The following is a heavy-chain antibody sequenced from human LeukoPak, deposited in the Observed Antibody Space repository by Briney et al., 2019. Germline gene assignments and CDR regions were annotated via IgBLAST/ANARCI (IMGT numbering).Heavy chain of an antibody. CDR3: ARDLGSGSGSPWGYFQH. Sequence: SGGSLRLSCAASGFTFSSYWMSWVRQAPGKGLEWVANIKQDGSEKYYVDSVKGRFTISRDNSKNTLYLQMNSLRAEDTAVYYCARDLGSGSGSPWGYFQHWGQGTLVTVSS. CDR2: IKQDGSEK. D-gene: IGHD6-19*01. CDR1: GFTFSSYW. J-gene: IGHJ1*01. V-gene: IGHV3-7*01.